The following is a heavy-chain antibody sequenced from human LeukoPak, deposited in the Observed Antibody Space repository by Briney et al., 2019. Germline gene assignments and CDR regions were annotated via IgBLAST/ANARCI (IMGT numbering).Heavy chain of an antibody. D-gene: IGHD5-18*01. CDR1: GFTFSSYA. V-gene: IGHV3-23*01. J-gene: IGHJ4*02. CDR3: AKESGATWIQLWLPGIAYYFDY. Sequence: GGSLRLSCAASGFTFSSYAMSWVRQAPGKGLDWVSAISGSGGSTYYAYSVKGQFTISRDNSKNTMYLQMNSLRAEDTAVYYCAKESGATWIQLWLPGIAYYFDYWGQGTLVTVSS. CDR2: ISGSGGST.